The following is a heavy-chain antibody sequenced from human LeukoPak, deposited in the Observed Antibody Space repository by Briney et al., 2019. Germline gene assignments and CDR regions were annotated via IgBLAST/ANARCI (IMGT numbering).Heavy chain of an antibody. V-gene: IGHV4-34*01. CDR2: INHSGST. Sequence: SETLSLTCAVYGGSLSAYYWSWIRQPPGKGLEWIGEINHSGSTNYNPSLKSRVTISVDTSKNQFSLKLSSVTAADTAVYYCARDGRVWGSSSWYLGWFDPWGQGTLVTVSS. D-gene: IGHD6-13*01. J-gene: IGHJ5*02. CDR3: ARDGRVWGSSSWYLGWFDP. CDR1: GGSLSAYY.